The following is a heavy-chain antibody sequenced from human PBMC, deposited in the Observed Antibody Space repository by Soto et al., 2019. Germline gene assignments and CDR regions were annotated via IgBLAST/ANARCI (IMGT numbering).Heavy chain of an antibody. D-gene: IGHD3-3*01. CDR2: IIPIFGTA. Sequence: SVKVSCKASGGTFSSYAISWVRQAPGQGLEWMGGIIPIFGTANYAQKFQGRVTITADESTSTAYMELSSLRSEDTAVYYCARALYYDFWSGHPRAYGMDVWGQGTTVTVSS. CDR1: GGTFSSYA. J-gene: IGHJ6*02. V-gene: IGHV1-69*13. CDR3: ARALYYDFWSGHPRAYGMDV.